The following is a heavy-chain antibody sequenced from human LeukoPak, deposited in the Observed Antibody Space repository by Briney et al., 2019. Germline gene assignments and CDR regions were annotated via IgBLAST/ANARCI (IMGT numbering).Heavy chain of an antibody. Sequence: ASVKVSCKASGYTFTGYYMHWVRQAPGQGLEWMGRINPNSGGTNYAQKFQGRVTMTRDTSISTAYMELSRLRSDDTAAYYRAREAAARPGAFDIWGQGTMVAVSS. J-gene: IGHJ3*02. V-gene: IGHV1-2*06. D-gene: IGHD6-6*01. CDR1: GYTFTGYY. CDR3: AREAAARPGAFDI. CDR2: INPNSGGT.